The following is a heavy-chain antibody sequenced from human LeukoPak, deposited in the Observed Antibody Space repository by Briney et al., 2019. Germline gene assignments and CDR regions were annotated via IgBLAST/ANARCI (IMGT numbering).Heavy chain of an antibody. CDR2: IYYSGST. CDR1: GGSISSYY. CDR3: AREDSSGYHGY. J-gene: IGHJ4*02. V-gene: IGHV4-59*01. Sequence: PSETLSLTCTVSGGSISSYYWSWIRQPPGKGLEWIGYIYYSGSTNYNPSLKSRVTISVDTSKNQFSLKLSSVTAADTAVYYCAREDSSGYHGYWGQGTLVTVSS. D-gene: IGHD3-22*01.